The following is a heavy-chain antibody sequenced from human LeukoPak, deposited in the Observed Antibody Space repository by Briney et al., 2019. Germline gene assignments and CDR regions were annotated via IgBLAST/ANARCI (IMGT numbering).Heavy chain of an antibody. CDR2: INPSGGST. D-gene: IGHD4/OR15-4a*01. CDR3: ARAWNGCSDY. CDR1: GYTFTSYY. J-gene: IGHJ4*02. Sequence: GASVKVSCKASGYTFTSYYMHWVRQAPGQGLEWMGIINPSGGSTSYAQKFQGRVTMTTDTSTSTAYMELRSLRSDDTAVYYCARAWNGCSDYWGPGTLVTVSS. V-gene: IGHV1-46*01.